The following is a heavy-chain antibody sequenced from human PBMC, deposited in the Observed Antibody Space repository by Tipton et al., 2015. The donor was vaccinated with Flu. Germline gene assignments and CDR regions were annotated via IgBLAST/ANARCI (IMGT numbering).Heavy chain of an antibody. CDR3: SRSTYYYGSGTSDY. V-gene: IGHV4-39*07. CDR2: VSHSGNT. Sequence: LRLSCTVSGGSISRGSYYYNWIRQPPGKGLEWIGSVSHSGNTYYEPSLKSRVTISLDTFQNHFSLKLISVTAADTAVYYCSRSTYYYGSGTSDYWGQGTLVTVSS. J-gene: IGHJ4*02. CDR1: GGSISRGSYY. D-gene: IGHD3-10*01.